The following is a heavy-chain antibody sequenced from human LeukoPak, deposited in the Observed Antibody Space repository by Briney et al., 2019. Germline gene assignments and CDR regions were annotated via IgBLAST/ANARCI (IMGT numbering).Heavy chain of an antibody. J-gene: IGHJ6*03. CDR3: AREGNRLGSNYGPYYYYMDV. D-gene: IGHD4-11*01. Sequence: PGGSLRLSCAASGFTFSSYAMHWVRQAPGKGLEYVSAISSNGGSTYYANSVKGRFTISRDNSKNTLYLQMGSLRAEDTAVYYCAREGNRLGSNYGPYYYYMDVWGKGTTVTVSS. CDR1: GFTFSSYA. V-gene: IGHV3-64*01. CDR2: ISSNGGST.